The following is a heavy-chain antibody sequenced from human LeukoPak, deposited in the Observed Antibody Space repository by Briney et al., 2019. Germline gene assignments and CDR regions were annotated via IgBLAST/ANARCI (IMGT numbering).Heavy chain of an antibody. CDR3: AGYYHYSDSSGQGTRGY. J-gene: IGHJ4*02. CDR1: GFTFSSYG. V-gene: IGHV3-30*03. D-gene: IGHD3-22*01. CDR2: ISYDGSNK. Sequence: GGSLRLSCAVSGFTFSSYGMHWVRQAPGKGLEWVAVISYDGSNKYYADSVKGRFTISRDNSKNTLYLQMNSLRAEDTAVYYCAGYYHYSDSSGQGTRGYWGQGTLVTVSS.